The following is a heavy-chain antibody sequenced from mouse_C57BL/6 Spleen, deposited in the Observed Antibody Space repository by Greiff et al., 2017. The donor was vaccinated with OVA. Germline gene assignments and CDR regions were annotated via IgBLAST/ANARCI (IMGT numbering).Heavy chain of an antibody. CDR2: IDPANGNT. J-gene: IGHJ3*01. CDR3: ANDYDEEAWFAY. Sequence: VHVKQSVAELVRPGASVKLSCTASGFNIKNTYMHWVKQRPEQGLEWIGRIDPANGNTKYAPKFPGKATITADTSSNTAYLQLSSLTSEDTAIYYCANDYDEEAWFAYWGQGTLVTVSA. CDR1: GFNIKNTY. V-gene: IGHV14-3*01. D-gene: IGHD2-4*01.